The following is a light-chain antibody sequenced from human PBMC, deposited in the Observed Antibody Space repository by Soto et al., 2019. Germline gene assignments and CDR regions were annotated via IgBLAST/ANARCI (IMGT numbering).Light chain of an antibody. V-gene: IGKV3-15*01. J-gene: IGKJ5*01. CDR3: QQYNNWPPIT. Sequence: EIVMTQSPATLSVYPGERATLSCRASQSVSISLAWYQQKSGQAPKLLIYGASTRATGIPARFSGSGSGTDFTLTISSLQSEDFAVYYCQQYNNWPPITFGQGTRLEIK. CDR2: GAS. CDR1: QSVSIS.